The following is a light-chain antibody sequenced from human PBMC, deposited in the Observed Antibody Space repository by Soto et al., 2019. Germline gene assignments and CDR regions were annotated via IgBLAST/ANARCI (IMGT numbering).Light chain of an antibody. CDR1: SSDVGSYNL. V-gene: IGLV2-23*01. CDR2: EGS. CDR3: CSYAGSSTS. Sequence: QSVLTQPASVSGSPGQSITISCTGTSSDVGSYNLVSWYQQHPGKAPKLMIYEGSKRPSGVSNRFSGSKFGNTASLTISGLQAEDEADYYCCSYAGSSTSFGTGTKLTVL. J-gene: IGLJ1*01.